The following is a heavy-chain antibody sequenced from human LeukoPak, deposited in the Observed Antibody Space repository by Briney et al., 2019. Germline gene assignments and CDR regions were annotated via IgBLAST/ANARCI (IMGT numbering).Heavy chain of an antibody. CDR3: ARGRGPYGWFDP. Sequence: GGSLRLSCAASGFTVSSNYMSWVRQAPGKGLVWAARINGDGSSINYADSVKGRFTISRDNAKNTLYLQMNSLRVEDTAVYYCARGRGPYGWFDPWGQGTLVTVSS. CDR2: INGDGSSI. V-gene: IGHV3-74*01. CDR1: GFTVSSNY. D-gene: IGHD3-10*01. J-gene: IGHJ5*02.